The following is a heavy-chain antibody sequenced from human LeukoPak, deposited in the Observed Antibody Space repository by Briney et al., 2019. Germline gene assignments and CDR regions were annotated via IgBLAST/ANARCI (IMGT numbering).Heavy chain of an antibody. CDR3: ARKPAAYNWFDP. J-gene: IGHJ5*02. Sequence: GASVKVSCKASGYTFTGYYMHWVRQAPGQGLEWMGWINPNSGGINYAQQFQGRVTMPRDTSISTAYMELSRLRSDDTAVYYCARKPAAYNWFDPWGQGTLVTVSS. D-gene: IGHD2-2*01. CDR1: GYTFTGYY. CDR2: INPNSGGI. V-gene: IGHV1-2*02.